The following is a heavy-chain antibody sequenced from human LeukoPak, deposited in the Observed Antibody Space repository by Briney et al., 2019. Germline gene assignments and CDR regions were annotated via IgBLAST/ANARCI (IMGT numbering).Heavy chain of an antibody. CDR3: ARGGLLRFLRPALPYYFDY. V-gene: IGHV4-30-2*01. D-gene: IGHD3-3*01. CDR1: GGSISSGGYS. J-gene: IGHJ4*02. CDR2: IYHSGST. Sequence: PSETLSLTCAVSGGSISSGGYSWSWIRQPPGKGLEWIGYIYHSGSTYYNPSLKSRVTISVDRSKNQFSLKLSSVTAADTAVYYCARGGLLRFLRPALPYYFDYWGQRTLVTVSS.